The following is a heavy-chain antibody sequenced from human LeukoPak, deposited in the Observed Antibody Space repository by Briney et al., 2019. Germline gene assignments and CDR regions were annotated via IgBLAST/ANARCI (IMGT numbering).Heavy chain of an antibody. CDR1: GFTFSSYA. D-gene: IGHD2-15*01. V-gene: IGHV3-23*01. Sequence: GTSLRLSCAASGFTFSSYAMSWVRQAPGKGLEWVSAISGSGGSTYYADSVKGRFTISRDNSKNTLYLQMNSLRAEDTAVYYCAKDHGYCSGGSCSNDAFDIWGQGTMVTVSS. CDR2: ISGSGGST. CDR3: AKDHGYCSGGSCSNDAFDI. J-gene: IGHJ3*02.